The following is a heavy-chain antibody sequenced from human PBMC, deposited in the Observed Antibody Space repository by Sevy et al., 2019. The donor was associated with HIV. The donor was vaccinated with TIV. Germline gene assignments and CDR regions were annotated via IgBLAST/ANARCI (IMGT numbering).Heavy chain of an antibody. CDR2: IYPDDSDT. CDR3: ARELGIAVAGTGGDY. CDR1: GYSFTSYW. J-gene: IGHJ4*02. D-gene: IGHD6-19*01. Sequence: GESLKISCKGSGYSFTSYWIGWVRQMPGKGLEWMGIIYPDDSDTRYSPSFQGQVTISADKSISTAYLQWSSLKASDTAMYYCARELGIAVAGTGGDYWGQGTLVTVSS. V-gene: IGHV5-51*01.